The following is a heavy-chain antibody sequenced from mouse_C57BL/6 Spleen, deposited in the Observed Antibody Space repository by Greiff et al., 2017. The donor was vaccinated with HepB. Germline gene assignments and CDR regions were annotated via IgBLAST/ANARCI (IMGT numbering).Heavy chain of an antibody. J-gene: IGHJ1*03. V-gene: IGHV1-52*01. CDR2: IDPSDSET. CDR1: GYTFTSYW. CDR3: ARSYYYGSSPYWDFDV. D-gene: IGHD1-1*01. Sequence: QVQLQQPGAELVRPGSSVKLSCKASGYTFTSYWMHWVKQRPIQGLEWIGNIDPSDSETHYNQKFKDKATLTVDKSSSTAYMQLSSLTSEDSAVYYCARSYYYGSSPYWDFDVWGTGTTVTVSS.